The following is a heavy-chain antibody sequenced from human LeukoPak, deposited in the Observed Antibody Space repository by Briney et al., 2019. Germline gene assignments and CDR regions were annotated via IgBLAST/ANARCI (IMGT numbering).Heavy chain of an antibody. V-gene: IGHV4-61*02. CDR2: ISSGST. CDR1: GDSISSGDYY. J-gene: IGHJ4*02. CDR3: VRVDNGGNYFDY. Sequence: SQTLSLTCTVSGDSISSGDYYWSWIRQPAGKGLEWIGRISSGSTNYNPSLKSRLTISADTSKNQFSLRLSSVTAADTAVYYCVRVDNGGNYFDYWGQGTLVTVSS. D-gene: IGHD4-23*01.